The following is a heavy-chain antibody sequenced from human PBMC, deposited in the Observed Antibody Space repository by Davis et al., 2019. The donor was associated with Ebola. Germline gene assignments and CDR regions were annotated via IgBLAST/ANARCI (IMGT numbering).Heavy chain of an antibody. CDR3: AKFYRALGYCSSTSCYDGMDV. J-gene: IGHJ6*02. Sequence: HTGGSLRLSCAASGFTFSSYWMHWVRQAPGKGLVWVSRINSDGSSTSYADSVKGRFTISRDNSKNTLYLQMNSLRAEDTAVYYCAKFYRALGYCSSTSCYDGMDVWGQGTTVTVSS. CDR2: INSDGSST. V-gene: IGHV3-74*01. D-gene: IGHD2-2*01. CDR1: GFTFSSYW.